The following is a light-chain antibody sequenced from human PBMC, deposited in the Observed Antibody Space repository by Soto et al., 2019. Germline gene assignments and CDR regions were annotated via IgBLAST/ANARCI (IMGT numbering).Light chain of an antibody. Sequence: QSALTQPASVSGSLGQSITISCTGTSSDVGDYNYVSWYQQHPGKAPKLMIYDVSNRPSGVSNRFSGSKSGSTASLTISGLQAEDEADYYCSSYTSSTTRVFGTGTKVTVL. CDR3: SSYTSSTTRV. J-gene: IGLJ1*01. CDR2: DVS. V-gene: IGLV2-14*01. CDR1: SSDVGDYNY.